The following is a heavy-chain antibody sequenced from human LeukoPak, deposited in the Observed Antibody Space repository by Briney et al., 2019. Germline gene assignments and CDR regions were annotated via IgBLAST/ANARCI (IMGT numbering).Heavy chain of an antibody. D-gene: IGHD5-18*01. CDR2: IYYSGST. Sequence: SETLSLTCTVSGGSISSSSYYWGWIRQPPGEGLEWIGSIYYSGSTYYNPSLKSRVTISVDTSKNQFSLKLSSVTAADTAVYYCASGYSYGFFRYYYMDAWGKGTTVTVSS. CDR1: GGSISSSSYY. CDR3: ASGYSYGFFRYYYMDA. J-gene: IGHJ6*03. V-gene: IGHV4-39*07.